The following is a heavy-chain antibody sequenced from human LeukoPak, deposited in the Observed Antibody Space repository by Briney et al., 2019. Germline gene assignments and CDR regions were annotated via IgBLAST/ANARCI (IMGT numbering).Heavy chain of an antibody. Sequence: SETLSLTCTVSGGSISSYYWSRIRQPPGKGLEWIGYIYYSGSTNYNPSLKSRVTMSVDTSKNQFSLKLSSVTAADTAVYYCARARIVGATTAFDIWGQGTMVTVSS. CDR1: GGSISSYY. CDR2: IYYSGST. CDR3: ARARIVGATTAFDI. J-gene: IGHJ3*02. V-gene: IGHV4-59*12. D-gene: IGHD1-26*01.